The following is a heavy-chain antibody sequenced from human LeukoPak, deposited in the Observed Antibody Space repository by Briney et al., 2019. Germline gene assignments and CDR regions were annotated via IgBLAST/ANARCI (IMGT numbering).Heavy chain of an antibody. CDR3: ARVITLVRGVIIFGWFDP. CDR2: ICAYNGNT. V-gene: IGHV1-18*01. J-gene: IGHJ5*02. Sequence: ASVKVSCKASGDTFTSYGISWVRQAPGQGLEWMGWICAYNGNTNYAQKLQGRVTMTTDTSTSTAYMELRSLRSDDTAVYYCARVITLVRGVIIFGWFDPWGQGTLVTVSS. CDR1: GDTFTSYG. D-gene: IGHD3-10*01.